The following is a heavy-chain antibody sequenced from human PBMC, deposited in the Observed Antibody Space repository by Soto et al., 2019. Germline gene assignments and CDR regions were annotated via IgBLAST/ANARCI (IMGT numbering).Heavy chain of an antibody. D-gene: IGHD3-16*02. CDR1: GKSFDNFA. CDR2: INVGDDKT. Sequence: QVQLVQSGAELKKPGASVRLSCKVSGKSFDNFAVHWVRQTPGQRPEWMGRINVGDDKTKYSEKFQGRVIVSYDTSATTAYMELRALSSEDTAVYYCARAKYDYIWGSYHPFDQWAQGAQVTVAS. CDR3: ARAKYDYIWGSYHPFDQ. V-gene: IGHV1-3*01. J-gene: IGHJ4*02.